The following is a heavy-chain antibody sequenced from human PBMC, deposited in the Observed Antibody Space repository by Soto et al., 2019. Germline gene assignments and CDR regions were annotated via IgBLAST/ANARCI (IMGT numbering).Heavy chain of an antibody. CDR2: IYWDDAT. CDR1: AFSLSTGGVG. J-gene: IGHJ6*02. V-gene: IGHV2-5*02. CDR3: IETRCGGDCLQSYASDYHYGMAA. D-gene: IGHD2-21*02. Sequence: QITLKESGPTLVKPTQTLTLTCTFSAFSLSTGGVGVGWIRQPPGKALEWLALIYWDDATRYSPSLRSRLTITKHPSTNQVVLTMTNMDPVDTATYYCIETRCGGDCLQSYASDYHYGMAACGQGTTVTVSS.